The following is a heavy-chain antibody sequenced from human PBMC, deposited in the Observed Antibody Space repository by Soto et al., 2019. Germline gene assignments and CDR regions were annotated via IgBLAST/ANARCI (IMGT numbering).Heavy chain of an antibody. CDR2: IRRKANSYTT. CDR3: AMLGGLFVGSSGMEV. D-gene: IGHD3-10*02. V-gene: IGHV3-72*01. Sequence: EVQLVESGGGLVQPGGSLRLSCAASGLIFSDYHMDWVRQAPGKGLEWVGRIRRKANSYTTEYAAPVKGRFTISRDDSMDSLYLQMNSLKSEETAVFYCAMLGGLFVGSSGMEVWGRGTTVTVSS. J-gene: IGHJ6*02. CDR1: GLIFSDYH.